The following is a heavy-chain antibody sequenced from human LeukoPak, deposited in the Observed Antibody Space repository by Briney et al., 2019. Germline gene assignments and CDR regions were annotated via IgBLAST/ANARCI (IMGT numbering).Heavy chain of an antibody. Sequence: ASVKVSCKASGYTFTSYGISWVRQAPAQGIEWVGWISAYNGSTNYEQKIQGRIIITTGASTSTAYMELRSVRSDDAAVYYCARDLIVVFNFDPPYLDYWGQGTLVTVSS. CDR1: GYTFTSYG. CDR3: ARDLIVVFNFDPPYLDY. J-gene: IGHJ4*02. D-gene: IGHD3-22*01. V-gene: IGHV1-18*01. CDR2: ISAYNGST.